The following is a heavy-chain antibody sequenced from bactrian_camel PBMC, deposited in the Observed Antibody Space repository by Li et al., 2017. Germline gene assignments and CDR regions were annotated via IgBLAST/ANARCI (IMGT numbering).Heavy chain of an antibody. CDR2: ISKTGTYT. V-gene: IGHV3-2*01. Sequence: HVQLVESGGGLVQPGGSLRLSCAASGFTFSRNYMSWVRQVPGKGLEWVSTISKTGTYTYYADSVKGRFTVSRDNAKNTVYLQMDNLESEDTDLHYCATNTVTDGVAEFSYWGQGTQVTVS. D-gene: IGHD6*01. CDR1: GFTFSRNY. J-gene: IGHJ4*01. CDR3: ATNTVTDGVAEFSY.